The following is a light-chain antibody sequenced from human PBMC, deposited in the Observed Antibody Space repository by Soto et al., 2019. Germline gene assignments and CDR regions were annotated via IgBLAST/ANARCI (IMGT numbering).Light chain of an antibody. J-gene: IGKJ1*01. V-gene: IGKV1-5*03. CDR1: QSISSW. CDR2: KAS. CDR3: QQYNSYSRT. Sequence: DIQITHAPSTLSSSLGDKNTITFPASQSISSWLAWYQQKPGKAPKLLIYKASSLESGVPSRFSGSGSGTEFTLTISSLQPDDFATYYCQQYNSYSRTFGQGTKVDIK.